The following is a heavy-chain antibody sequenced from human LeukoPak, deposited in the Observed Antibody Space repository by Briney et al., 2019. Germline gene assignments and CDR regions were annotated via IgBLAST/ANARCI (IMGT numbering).Heavy chain of an antibody. CDR2: IYTSGST. V-gene: IGHV4-4*07. CDR1: GGSISSYY. CDR3: ARSKKGLWFGELFY. J-gene: IGHJ4*02. D-gene: IGHD3-10*01. Sequence: SETLSLTCTVSGGSISSYYWSWIRQPAGKGLEWIGRIYTSGSTNYNPSLKSRVTMSVDTSKNQFSLKLSSVTAEDTAVYYCARSKKGLWFGELFYWGQGTLVTVSS.